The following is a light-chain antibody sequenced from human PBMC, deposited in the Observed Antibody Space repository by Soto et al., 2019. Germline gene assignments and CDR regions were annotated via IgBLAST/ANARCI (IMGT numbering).Light chain of an antibody. J-gene: IGKJ2*01. CDR2: GAS. Sequence: EIVMTQSPATLSVSPGESATLSCRASQSLSTNLAWYQQKPGQAPRLLIYGASTRATGIPARFSGSGSGTEFTLTISSLQSEDFAVYYCQQYNNWPYTFGQGTKLEIK. CDR1: QSLSTN. CDR3: QQYNNWPYT. V-gene: IGKV3-15*01.